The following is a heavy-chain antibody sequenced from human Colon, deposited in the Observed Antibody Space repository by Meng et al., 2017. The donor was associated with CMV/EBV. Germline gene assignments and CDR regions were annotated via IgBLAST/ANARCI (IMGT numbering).Heavy chain of an antibody. CDR2: VYYSGFT. CDR3: ARDRHSEVVIALRGTFDI. J-gene: IGHJ3*02. Sequence: SETLSLTCNVSGGSIISTSYYWAWIRQSPGKGLEWIGSVYYSGFTYYNPSLLSRVTVSIDRSKNQFSLRLSSVTAADTAVYYCARDRHSEVVIALRGTFDIWGQGTKVTVSS. D-gene: IGHD2-21*01. V-gene: IGHV4-39*07. CDR1: GGSIISTSYY.